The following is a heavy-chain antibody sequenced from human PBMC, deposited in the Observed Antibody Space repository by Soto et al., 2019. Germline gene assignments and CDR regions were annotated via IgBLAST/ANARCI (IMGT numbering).Heavy chain of an antibody. CDR1: GFSFSNYS. Sequence: ESGGGLVQPGGSLRLSCAASGFSFSNYSMNWVRQAPGKGLEWVSYITSTSGTIYYADSVKGRFTTSRDNAKNSLYLQMNSLGDEDTAVYYCARLPKGTTVTSWGRGTLVTVSS. D-gene: IGHD4-17*01. CDR2: ITSTSGTI. J-gene: IGHJ4*02. V-gene: IGHV3-48*02. CDR3: ARLPKGTTVTS.